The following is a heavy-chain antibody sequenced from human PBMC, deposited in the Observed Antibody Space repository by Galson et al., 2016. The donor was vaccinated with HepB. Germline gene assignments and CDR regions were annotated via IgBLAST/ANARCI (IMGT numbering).Heavy chain of an antibody. Sequence: SETLSLTCTVSGGSISSSSDYWGWIRQPPGKGLEWIGSIYYSGRTYNNPSLRSRVSISVDTSKNQFSLKLSSVTAADTGVYYCARHAPNEGGGWILYFDLWGRGTLVTVSS. J-gene: IGHJ2*01. CDR3: ARHAPNEGGGWILYFDL. CDR2: IYYSGRT. CDR1: GGSISSSSDY. V-gene: IGHV4-39*01. D-gene: IGHD6-19*01.